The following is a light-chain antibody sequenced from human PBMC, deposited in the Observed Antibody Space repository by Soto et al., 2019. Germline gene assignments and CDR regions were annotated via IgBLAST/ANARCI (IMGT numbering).Light chain of an antibody. CDR2: DNS. CDR1: DNGSKP. V-gene: IGLV3-21*02. Sequence: SYELTQPPSVSVPPGQTARITCGGSDNGSKPVHWYQQKPGQAPVLVVFDNSDRASGIPERLSGSNSGNTATLTISRVEAGDEADYYCQVWDSSSDRLVVFGGGTKLTVL. CDR3: QVWDSSSDRLVV. J-gene: IGLJ2*01.